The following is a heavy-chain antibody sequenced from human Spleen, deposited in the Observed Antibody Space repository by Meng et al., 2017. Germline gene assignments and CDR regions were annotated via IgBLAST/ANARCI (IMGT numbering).Heavy chain of an antibody. CDR3: AGKVLLGYCGGGSCYSALDY. J-gene: IGHJ4*02. CDR2: ITPIFGTA. Sequence: SVKVSCKASGGTFRNYAITWVRQAPGQGLEWMGGITPIFGTANYAQKFQGRVTITADESTSTVYMELSSLRSEDTAVYYCAGKVLLGYCGGGSCYSALDYWGLGTLVTVSS. V-gene: IGHV1-69*13. CDR1: GGTFRNYA. D-gene: IGHD2-15*01.